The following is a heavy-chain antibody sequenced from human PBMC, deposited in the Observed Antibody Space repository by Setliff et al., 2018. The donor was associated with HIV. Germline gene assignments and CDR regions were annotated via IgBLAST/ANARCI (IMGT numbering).Heavy chain of an antibody. V-gene: IGHV4-34*01. J-gene: IGHJ2*01. D-gene: IGHD2-21*02. Sequence: SETLSLTCAVYGGSFSGHSWTWVRQPPGKGLEWIGEINHSGSTSYNPSLKSRVAMSVDTSKNQFSPKLNSVTAADAGVYSCAGHDGTNCGGDCYLLWYFDLWGRGTLVTVSS. CDR2: INHSGST. CDR3: AGHDGTNCGGDCYLLWYFDL. CDR1: GGSFSGHS.